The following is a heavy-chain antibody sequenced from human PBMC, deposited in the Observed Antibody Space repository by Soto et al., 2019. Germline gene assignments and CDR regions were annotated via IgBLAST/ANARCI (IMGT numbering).Heavy chain of an antibody. CDR2: INPNSGVT. J-gene: IGHJ6*03. CDR3: ARESGGATATLDYYYFYMDV. D-gene: IGHD5-12*01. Sequence: QVQLVQSGAEVKKPGASVTVSCRSSGDTFTDYYMHWVRQAPGQGLEWMGWINPNSGVTKYAQKCQGWVTMTRDTSIRTGYMQLSRLRSDDTAVYYCARESGGATATLDYYYFYMDVWGTGTTVTVSS. V-gene: IGHV1-2*04. CDR1: GDTFTDYY.